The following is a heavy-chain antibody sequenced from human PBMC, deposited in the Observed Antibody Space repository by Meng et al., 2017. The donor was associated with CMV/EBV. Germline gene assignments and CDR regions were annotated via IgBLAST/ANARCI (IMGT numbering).Heavy chain of an antibody. D-gene: IGHD5-12*01. J-gene: IGHJ6*02. CDR3: AATQPGYRHYYYGMDV. Sequence: SETLSLTCAVYGGSFSGYYWSWIRQPPGKGLEWIGSIYYSGSTYYNPSLKSRVTISVDTPKNQFSLKLSSVTAADTAVYYCAATQPGYRHYYYGMDVWGQGTTVTVSS. V-gene: IGHV4-34*01. CDR1: GGSFSGYY. CDR2: IYYSGST.